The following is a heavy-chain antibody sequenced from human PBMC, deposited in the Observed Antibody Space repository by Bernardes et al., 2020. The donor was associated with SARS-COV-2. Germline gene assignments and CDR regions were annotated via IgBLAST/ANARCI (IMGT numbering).Heavy chain of an antibody. CDR3: ARGSSVQGDAFDI. CDR2: INPSGGST. V-gene: IGHV1-46*01. CDR1: GYTFTSYG. J-gene: IGHJ3*02. D-gene: IGHD6-13*01. Sequence: ASVKVSCKASGYTFTSYGISWVRQAPGQGLEWMGIINPSGGSTSYAQKFQGRVTMTRDTSTSTVYMELSSLRSEDTAVYYCARGSSVQGDAFDIWGQGTMVTVSS.